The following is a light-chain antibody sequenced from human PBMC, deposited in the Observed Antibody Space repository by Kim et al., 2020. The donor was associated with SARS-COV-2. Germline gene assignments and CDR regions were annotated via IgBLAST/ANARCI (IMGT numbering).Light chain of an antibody. CDR2: RNT. V-gene: IGLV3-9*01. CDR3: QVWDSNIWV. J-gene: IGLJ3*02. CDR1: NIGSKN. Sequence: SYELTQPPSVSVALGQTATITCGGNNIGSKNVHWYQQKPGQAPLLVIYRNTNRPSGIPERFSGSNSGNTATLTISRAQAGDEADYFCQVWDSNIWVFGGGTQLTVL.